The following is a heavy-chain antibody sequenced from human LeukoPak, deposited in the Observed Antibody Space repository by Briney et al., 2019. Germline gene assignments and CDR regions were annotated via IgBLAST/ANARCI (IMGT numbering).Heavy chain of an antibody. CDR3: ARGGTYSFDY. Sequence: TGGSLRLSCAASGFTFSNYWMHWVRQAPGKGLVWVSRVHSDGRSTTYADSVKGRFTISRDNAKNTLYLQVNSLRVEDTAVYYCARGGTYSFDYWGRGTLVTVSS. V-gene: IGHV3-74*01. CDR1: GFTFSNYW. CDR2: VHSDGRST. J-gene: IGHJ4*02. D-gene: IGHD1-26*01.